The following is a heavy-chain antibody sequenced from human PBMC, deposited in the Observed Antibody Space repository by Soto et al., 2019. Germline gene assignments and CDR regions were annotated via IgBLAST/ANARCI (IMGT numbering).Heavy chain of an antibody. CDR2: ISHVETT. CDR3: ARGGGYDSFDF. V-gene: IGHV4-30-2*06. Sequence: SETLSLTCSVSCVTISYGGYSWSWIRQSPGKGLEWLGYISHVETTYYNPSFQSRLSLSIDRTRNQFSLSLSSMTAAGKAVYYCARGGGYDSFDFWGQGIQVTVSS. D-gene: IGHD3-3*01. J-gene: IGHJ4*02. CDR1: CVTISYGGYS.